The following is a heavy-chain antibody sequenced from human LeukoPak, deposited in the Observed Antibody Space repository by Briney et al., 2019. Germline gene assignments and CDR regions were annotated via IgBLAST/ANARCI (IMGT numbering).Heavy chain of an antibody. Sequence: PGGSLRLSCAASGFTFSNYAIHWVRQAPGKGLEWVAVISYDGGKKYYADSVKGRFTISRDNSKNTLYLQLGSLGPEDTAVYSCARGGSNSYFYYYMDVWGKGTTVTVSS. D-gene: IGHD4-11*01. J-gene: IGHJ6*03. V-gene: IGHV3-30*15. CDR2: ISYDGGKK. CDR1: GFTFSNYA. CDR3: ARGGSNSYFYYYMDV.